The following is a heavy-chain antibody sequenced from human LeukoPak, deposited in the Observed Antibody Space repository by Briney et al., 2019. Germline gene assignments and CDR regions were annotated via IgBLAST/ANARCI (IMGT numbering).Heavy chain of an antibody. CDR1: GYTFTGYY. V-gene: IGHV1-2*02. D-gene: IGHD3-22*01. CDR3: ARASKTHSSGYYYLHY. CDR2: INPNSGGT. J-gene: IGHJ4*02. Sequence: GASVKVSCKASGYTFTGYYMHWVRQAPGQGLEWMGWINPNSGGTNYAQKFQGRVTVTRDTSISTAYMELSRLRSDDTAVYYCARASKTHSSGYYYLHYWGQGTLVTVSS.